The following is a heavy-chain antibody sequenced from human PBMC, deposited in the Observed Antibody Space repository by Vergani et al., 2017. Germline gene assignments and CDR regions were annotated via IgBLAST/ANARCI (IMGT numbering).Heavy chain of an antibody. J-gene: IGHJ5*02. CDR1: GFTFGDYA. V-gene: IGHV3-49*03. D-gene: IGHD3-22*01. CDR2: IRSKAYGGTT. Sequence: EVQLVESGGGLVQPGRSLRLSCTASGFTFGDYAMSWFRQAPGKGLEWVGFIRSKAYGGTTEYAASVKGRFTISRDDSKSIAYLQMNSLKTEDTAVYYCAADRGSSSGYYSRFDPWGQGTLVTVSS. CDR3: AADRGSSSGYYSRFDP.